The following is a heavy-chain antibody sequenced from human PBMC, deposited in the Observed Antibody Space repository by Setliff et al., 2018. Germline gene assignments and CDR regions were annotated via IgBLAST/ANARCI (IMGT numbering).Heavy chain of an antibody. CDR3: ASRPSAEFFDY. Sequence: SETLSLTCAVSGDSVSTGTWWSWVRQPPGKGLEWIGEIFHSGSTNYNPSLKSRVTFSVDKSKNQFSLKLTSVTDADTAVYYCASRPSAEFFDYWGQGTVVTVPQ. D-gene: IGHD6-25*01. J-gene: IGHJ4*02. CDR2: IFHSGST. V-gene: IGHV4-4*02. CDR1: GDSVSTGTW.